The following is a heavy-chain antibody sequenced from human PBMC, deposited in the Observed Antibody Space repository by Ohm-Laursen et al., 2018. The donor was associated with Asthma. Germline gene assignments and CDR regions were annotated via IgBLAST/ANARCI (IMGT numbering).Heavy chain of an antibody. D-gene: IGHD3-3*01. CDR1: VFTFSAHY. V-gene: IGHV3-30-3*01. Sequence: SLRLSCAASVFTFSAHYMDWVRPAPGKGLAWVAVGGRYYDGGLKYYADSVNGRFTVSRDDSKNTLYLQMNSLRPDDTAVYYWARDVMEWYLPAFDFWGQGTLVTVSS. CDR3: ARDVMEWYLPAFDF. CDR2: GGRYYDGGLK. J-gene: IGHJ4*02.